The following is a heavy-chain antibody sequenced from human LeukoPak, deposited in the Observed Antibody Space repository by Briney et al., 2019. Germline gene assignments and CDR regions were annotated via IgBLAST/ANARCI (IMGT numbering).Heavy chain of an antibody. CDR2: ISWDGGST. CDR3: AKDMGSGWYRLDV. D-gene: IGHD6-19*01. J-gene: IGHJ6*04. V-gene: IGHV3-43*01. CDR1: GFTFDDYT. Sequence: GGSLRLSCAASGFTFDDYTMHWVRQAPGKGLEWVSLISWDGGSTYYADSVKGRFTISRDNSKNSLYLQMNSLRTEDTALYYCAKDMGSGWYRLDVWGKGTTVTVSS.